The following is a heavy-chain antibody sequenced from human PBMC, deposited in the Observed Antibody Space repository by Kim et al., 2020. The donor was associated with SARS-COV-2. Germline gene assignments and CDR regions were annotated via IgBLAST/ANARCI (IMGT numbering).Heavy chain of an antibody. CDR2: IKQDGSEK. J-gene: IGHJ4*02. Sequence: GGSLRLSCAASGFTFSTYWMNWVRQAPGKGLEWVANIKQDGSEKYYVGSVKGRFTISRDNAKNSLFLQMDSLRAEDTAVYYCARGSQYTSTCAYWGQGTLVTVSS. V-gene: IGHV3-7*03. CDR3: ARGSQYTSTCAY. CDR1: GFTFSTYW. D-gene: IGHD6-13*01.